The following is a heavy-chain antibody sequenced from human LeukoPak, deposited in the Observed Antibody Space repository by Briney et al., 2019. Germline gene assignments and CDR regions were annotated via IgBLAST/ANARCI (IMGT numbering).Heavy chain of an antibody. CDR1: GGSISSYY. V-gene: IGHV4-59*08. D-gene: IGHD3-22*01. Sequence: SETLSLTCTVSGGSISSYYWSWVRQPPGKGLEWIGYIYYSGSTNYNPSLKSRVTISVDTSKNQFSLKLSSVTAADTAVYYCARLLDDSSWFDPWGQGTLVTVSS. J-gene: IGHJ5*02. CDR3: ARLLDDSSWFDP. CDR2: IYYSGST.